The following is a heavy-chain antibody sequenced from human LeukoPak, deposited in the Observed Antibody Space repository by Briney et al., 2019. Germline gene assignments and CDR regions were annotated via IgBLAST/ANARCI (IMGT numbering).Heavy chain of an antibody. Sequence: GGSLRLSCAASGFTFSSYSMNWVRQAPGKGLEWVSYISSSSSTIYYADSVKGRFTISRDNAKNSLYLQMNSLRAEDTAVYYCASAVSEIRFDPDYYYMDVWGKGTTVTVSS. V-gene: IGHV3-48*01. CDR3: ASAVSEIRFDPDYYYMDV. D-gene: IGHD3-3*01. CDR1: GFTFSSYS. CDR2: ISSSSSTI. J-gene: IGHJ6*03.